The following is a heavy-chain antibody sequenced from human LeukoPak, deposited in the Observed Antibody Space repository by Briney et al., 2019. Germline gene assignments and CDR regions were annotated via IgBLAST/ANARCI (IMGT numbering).Heavy chain of an antibody. D-gene: IGHD5-18*01. CDR2: IIPIFGTA. CDR3: ARGGYSYGSLPDY. V-gene: IGHV1-69*13. J-gene: IGHJ4*02. CDR1: GGTFSGYT. Sequence: SVKVSCKASGGTFSGYTISWVRQAPGQGLEWMGGIIPIFGTANYAQKFQGRVTITADESTSTTYMELNSLRSEDTAVYYCARGGYSYGSLPDYWGQGTLVTVSS.